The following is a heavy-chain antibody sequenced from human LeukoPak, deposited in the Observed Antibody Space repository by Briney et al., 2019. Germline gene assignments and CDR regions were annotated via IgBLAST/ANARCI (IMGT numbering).Heavy chain of an antibody. CDR2: IIPIFGTA. V-gene: IGHV1-69*06. D-gene: IGHD6-19*01. CDR1: GGTFSSYA. Sequence: SVKVSCKASGGTFSSYAISWVRQAPGQGLEWMGRIIPIFGTANYAQKFQGRVTITADKSTSTAYMELSSLRSEDTAVYYCARDSLMGSGRRDNWGQGTLVTVSA. J-gene: IGHJ4*02. CDR3: ARDSLMGSGRRDN.